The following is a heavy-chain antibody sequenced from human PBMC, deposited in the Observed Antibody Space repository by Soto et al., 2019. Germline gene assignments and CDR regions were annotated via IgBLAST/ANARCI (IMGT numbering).Heavy chain of an antibody. CDR2: IWYDGSNK. CDR1: GFTFSSYG. Sequence: PGGSLRLSCAASGFTFSSYGMHWVRQAPGKGLEWVAVIWYDGSNKYYGDSVKGRFTISRDNSKNTLYLQMNSLRAEDTAVYYCARDLSPFRAVVTDWFDPWGQGTLVTVSS. J-gene: IGHJ5*02. D-gene: IGHD2-15*01. V-gene: IGHV3-33*01. CDR3: ARDLSPFRAVVTDWFDP.